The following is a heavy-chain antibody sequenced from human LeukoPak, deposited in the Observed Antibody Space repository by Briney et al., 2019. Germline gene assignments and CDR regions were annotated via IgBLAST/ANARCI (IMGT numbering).Heavy chain of an antibody. CDR1: GYTFTNYA. CDR2: INAGNGNR. V-gene: IGHV1-3*01. J-gene: IGHJ5*02. Sequence: ASVKVSCKASGYTFTNYALHWVRQAPGQRLEWMGWINAGNGNREYSQNFQGRVTLTRDTSASTAYMELSSLRSEDTAVYYCARVSSTGFDPWGRGTLVTVSS. D-gene: IGHD1-1*01. CDR3: ARVSSTGFDP.